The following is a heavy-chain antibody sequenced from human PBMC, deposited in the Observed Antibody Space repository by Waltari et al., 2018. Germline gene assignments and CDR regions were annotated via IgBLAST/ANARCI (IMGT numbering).Heavy chain of an antibody. D-gene: IGHD2-15*01. J-gene: IGHJ5*02. V-gene: IGHV3-30*01. CDR1: GFTFSSYL. CDR3: AGGEVVADVWT. Sequence: QVQLVESGGGVVQPGRSLRFSCATSGFTFSSYLFHWVRQAPGKGLEWVAIISYDGSSKYYADSVQGRFTISRDASKKTLYLQMNSLRPDDTALYFCAGGEVVADVWTWGQGTLVTVSS. CDR2: ISYDGSSK.